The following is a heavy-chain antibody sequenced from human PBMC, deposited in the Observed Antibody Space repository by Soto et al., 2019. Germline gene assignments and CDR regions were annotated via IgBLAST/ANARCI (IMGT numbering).Heavy chain of an antibody. Sequence: QVQLVESGGGLVKPGGSLRLSCAASGFTFSDYYMSWIRQAPGKRLEWVSYISSSGSTIYYADSVKGRFTISRDNAKNSLYLQMNSLRAEDTAVYYCARDLRYYYGSGSYSYYYYMDVWGKGTTVTVSS. CDR1: GFTFSDYY. V-gene: IGHV3-11*01. CDR2: ISSSGSTI. D-gene: IGHD3-10*01. CDR3: ARDLRYYYGSGSYSYYYYMDV. J-gene: IGHJ6*03.